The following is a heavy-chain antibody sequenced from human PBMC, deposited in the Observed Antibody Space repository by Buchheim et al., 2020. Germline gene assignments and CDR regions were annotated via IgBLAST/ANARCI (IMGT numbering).Heavy chain of an antibody. Sequence: QVQLVESGGGLVRPGGSLRLSCAASGFTFSDYYMNWIRQTPGKGLEWVSYISSTSSYTHYPDSVKGRFTVSRDNTKNSLYLQMNSLRAEDTAVYYCARGDSTIAALGGYYFDYWGQG. CDR1: GFTFSDYY. V-gene: IGHV3-11*06. CDR3: ARGDSTIAALGGYYFDY. D-gene: IGHD6-6*01. J-gene: IGHJ4*02. CDR2: ISSTSSYT.